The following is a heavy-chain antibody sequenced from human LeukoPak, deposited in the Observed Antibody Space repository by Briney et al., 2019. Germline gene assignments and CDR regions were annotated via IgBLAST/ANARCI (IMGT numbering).Heavy chain of an antibody. Sequence: SETLSLTCTVSGGSVSSGSYYWSWIRQPPGKGLEWIGYIYYSGSTNYNPSLKSRVTISVDTSKNQFSLKLSSVTAADTAVYYCARLRDYGSSDYWGQGTLVTVSS. D-gene: IGHD4-17*01. CDR1: GGSVSSGSYY. J-gene: IGHJ4*02. CDR2: IYYSGST. V-gene: IGHV4-61*01. CDR3: ARLRDYGSSDY.